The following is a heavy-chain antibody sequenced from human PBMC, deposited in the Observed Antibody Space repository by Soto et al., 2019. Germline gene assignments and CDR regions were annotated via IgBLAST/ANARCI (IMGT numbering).Heavy chain of an antibody. J-gene: IGHJ5*02. V-gene: IGHV1-69*06. Sequence: GASVKVSCKASGGTFSSYAISWVRQAPGQGLEWMGGIIPIFGTANYAQKFQGRVTITADKSTSTAYMELSSLRSEDTAVYYCARDMVRGVGFDPWGQGTLVTVSS. CDR2: IIPIFGTA. CDR1: GGTFSSYA. D-gene: IGHD3-10*01. CDR3: ARDMVRGVGFDP.